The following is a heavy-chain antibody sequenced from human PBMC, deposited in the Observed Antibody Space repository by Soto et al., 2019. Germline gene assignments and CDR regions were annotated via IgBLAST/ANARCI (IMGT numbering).Heavy chain of an antibody. J-gene: IGHJ5*02. CDR2: INHSGST. V-gene: IGHV4-34*01. Sequence: LETLSLTCAIYGGSFSGYYWSWIRQPAGRGLEWIGEINHSGSTNYNPSLKSRVTISVDTSKNQFSLKLSSVTAADTAVYYCARGQVLRQLVPLNWFDPWGQATLVTASS. D-gene: IGHD6-6*01. CDR3: ARGQVLRQLVPLNWFDP. CDR1: GGSFSGYY.